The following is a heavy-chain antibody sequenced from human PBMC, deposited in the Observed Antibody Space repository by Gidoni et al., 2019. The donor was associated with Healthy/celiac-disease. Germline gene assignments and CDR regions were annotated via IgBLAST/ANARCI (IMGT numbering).Heavy chain of an antibody. Sequence: QVQLVQSGAEVKKPGASVKVSCKASGYTFTSYGISWVRQAPGQGLEWMGWISAYNGNTNYAQKLQGRVTMTTDTSTSTAYMELRSLRSDDTAVYYCARDQRGYYYDSSGYYDFSYWGQGTLVTVSS. CDR2: ISAYNGNT. V-gene: IGHV1-18*01. CDR3: ARDQRGYYYDSSGYYDFSY. J-gene: IGHJ4*02. CDR1: GYTFTSYG. D-gene: IGHD3-22*01.